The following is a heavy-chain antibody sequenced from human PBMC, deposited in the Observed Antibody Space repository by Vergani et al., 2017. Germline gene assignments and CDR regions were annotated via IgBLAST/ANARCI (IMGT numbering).Heavy chain of an antibody. CDR3: ARGYCTNGVCYSSPAFDI. CDR2: IYYSGST. V-gene: IGHV4-59*12. CDR1: GGSISSYY. D-gene: IGHD2-8*01. J-gene: IGHJ3*02. Sequence: QVQLQESGPGLVKPSETLSLTCTVSGGSISSYYWSWIRQPPGKGLEWIGYIYYSGSTYYNPSLKSRVTISVDTSKNQFSLKLSSVTAADTAVYYCARGYCTNGVCYSSPAFDIWGQGTMVTVSS.